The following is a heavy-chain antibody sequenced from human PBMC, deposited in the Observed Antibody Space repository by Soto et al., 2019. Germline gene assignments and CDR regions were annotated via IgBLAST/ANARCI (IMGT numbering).Heavy chain of an antibody. J-gene: IGHJ4*02. V-gene: IGHV3-30-3*01. CDR1: GFTFSSYA. Sequence: GGSLRLSCAASGFTFSSYAMHWVRQAPGKGLEWVAVISYDGSNKYYADSVKGRFTISRDNSKNTLYLQMNSLRAEDTAVYYCARDTKGFDYWGQGTLVTVSS. CDR2: ISYDGSNK. D-gene: IGHD1-1*01. CDR3: ARDTKGFDY.